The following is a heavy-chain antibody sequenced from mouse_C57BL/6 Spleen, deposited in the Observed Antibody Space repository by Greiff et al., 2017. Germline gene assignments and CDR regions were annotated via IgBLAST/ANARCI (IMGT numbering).Heavy chain of an antibody. D-gene: IGHD1-1*01. CDR2: INPSNGGT. J-gene: IGHJ4*01. CDR3: AREIYYGSSSPMDY. CDR1: GYTFTSYW. Sequence: QVQLQQPGTELVTPGASVKLSCKASGYTFTSYWMHWVKQRPGQGLAWIGNINPSNGGTNYNEKFKSKANLTVDKSSSTAYMQLSSLTSEDSAVYYCAREIYYGSSSPMDYWGQGTSVTVSS. V-gene: IGHV1-53*01.